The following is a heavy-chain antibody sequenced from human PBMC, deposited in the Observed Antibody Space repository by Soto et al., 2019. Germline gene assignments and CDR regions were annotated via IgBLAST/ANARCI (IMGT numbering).Heavy chain of an antibody. CDR3: ARGPCGGDCYDYYYYGMDV. CDR1: GYTFTSYS. Sequence: QVQLVQSGAEVKKPGASVKVSCKASGYTFTSYSMHWVRQAPGQRLEWMGWINAGNGNTKYSQRFQGRVTITRDTPASTAYMELSSLRSDDTAVYYCARGPCGGDCYDYYYYGMDVWGQGTTVTVSS. V-gene: IGHV1-3*01. J-gene: IGHJ6*02. CDR2: INAGNGNT. D-gene: IGHD2-21*02.